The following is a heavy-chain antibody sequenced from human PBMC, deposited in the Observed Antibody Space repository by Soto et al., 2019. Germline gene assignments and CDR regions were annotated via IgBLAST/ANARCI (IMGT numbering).Heavy chain of an antibody. CDR2: INHSGST. CDR1: GGSFSGYY. V-gene: IGHV4-34*01. J-gene: IGHJ6*02. CDR3: AYSDSYYYYYYGMDV. D-gene: IGHD4-17*01. Sequence: ASETLSLTCAVYGGSFSGYYWSWIRQPPGKGLEWIGEINHSGSTNYNPSLKSRVTISVDTSKNQFSLKLSSVTAADTAVYYCAYSDSYYYYYYGMDVWGQGTTVTVSS.